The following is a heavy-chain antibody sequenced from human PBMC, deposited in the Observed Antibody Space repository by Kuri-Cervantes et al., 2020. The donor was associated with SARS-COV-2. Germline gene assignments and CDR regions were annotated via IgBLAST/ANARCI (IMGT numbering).Heavy chain of an antibody. CDR1: GFPFSSYE. D-gene: IGHD3-22*01. CDR2: ISNTGSTI. CDR3: TRYSYYDGAGYRQDAFDM. Sequence: GGSLRLSCAASGFPFSSYEINWVRQAPGRGLEWLSYISNTGSTIYYADSVKGRFNISRDNAKNSLSLRMNSLRAEDTAVYYCTRYSYYDGAGYRQDAFDMWGQGTTVTVSS. V-gene: IGHV3-48*03. J-gene: IGHJ3*02.